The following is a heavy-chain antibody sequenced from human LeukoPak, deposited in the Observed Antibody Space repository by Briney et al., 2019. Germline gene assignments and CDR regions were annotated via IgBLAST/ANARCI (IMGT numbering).Heavy chain of an antibody. Sequence: SETLSLTCTVSGGSISSSGYYWGWIRQPPGKGLEWIGSTFYSGSTYYNPSLKSRVTISVDTSKNQFSLKLSSVTAADTAVYYCARRTDFWSGLINYWGQGTLVTVSS. CDR3: ARRTDFWSGLINY. V-gene: IGHV4-39*01. CDR1: GGSISSSGYY. CDR2: TFYSGST. J-gene: IGHJ4*02. D-gene: IGHD3-3*01.